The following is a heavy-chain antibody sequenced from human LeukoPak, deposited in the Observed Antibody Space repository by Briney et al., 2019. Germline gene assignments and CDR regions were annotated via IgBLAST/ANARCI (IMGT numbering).Heavy chain of an antibody. J-gene: IGHJ5*02. V-gene: IGHV3-23*01. Sequence: GGSLRLSCAASGFTFSSYAMSWVRQAPGKGLEWVSAISGSGGSTYYADSVKGRFTISRDNSKNTLYLQMNSLRAEDTAVYYCAKSDCSSTSCYDWFDPWGQGTLVTVSS. CDR3: AKSDCSSTSCYDWFDP. D-gene: IGHD2-2*01. CDR2: ISGSGGST. CDR1: GFTFSSYA.